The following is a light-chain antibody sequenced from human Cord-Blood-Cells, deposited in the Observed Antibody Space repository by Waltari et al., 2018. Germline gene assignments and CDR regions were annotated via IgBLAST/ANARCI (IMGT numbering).Light chain of an antibody. CDR3: SSYTSSSTLV. J-gene: IGLJ3*02. V-gene: IGLV2-14*03. CDR1: RSDVGGSHY. CDR2: DVS. Sequence: QSALTQPASVSGSPGQSITISCTGTRSDVGGSHYVPWYQQHPGKAPKLMIYDVSNRPSGVSNRFSGSKSGNTASLTISGLQAEDEADYYCSSYTSSSTLVFGGGTKLTVL.